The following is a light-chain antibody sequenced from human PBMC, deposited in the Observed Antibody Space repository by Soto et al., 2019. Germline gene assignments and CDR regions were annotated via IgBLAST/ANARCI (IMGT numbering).Light chain of an antibody. Sequence: EIVMTQSPATLSVSPGERATLSCRASQSVSSNLAWYQQKPGQAPRLLIYGASTRATGIPARFSGSGSGTERTLTISSLQSEDFAVYYCQQYNNWPPTFGQGTKLEIK. V-gene: IGKV3-15*01. CDR2: GAS. J-gene: IGKJ2*01. CDR1: QSVSSN. CDR3: QQYNNWPPT.